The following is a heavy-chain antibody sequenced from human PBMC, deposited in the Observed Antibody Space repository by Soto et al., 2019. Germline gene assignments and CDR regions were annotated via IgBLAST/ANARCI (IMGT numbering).Heavy chain of an antibody. CDR3: TTQGFGGLPGLVDV. J-gene: IGHJ6*02. CDR1: GNSLSRGYYY. D-gene: IGHD3-10*01. CDR2: IYYSGST. V-gene: IGHV4-30-4*01. Sequence: SETLSLTCPLSGNSLSRGYYYLGWPRQPPGKGLEWIGYIYYSGSTYYNPSLKSRVTISADTSKNQFSLKLTSVTAADTAVYYCTTQGFGGLPGLVDVWGQGTTVTVSS.